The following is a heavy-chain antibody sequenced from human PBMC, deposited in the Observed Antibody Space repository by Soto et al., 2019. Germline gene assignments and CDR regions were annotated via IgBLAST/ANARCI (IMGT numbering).Heavy chain of an antibody. CDR1: GFTFSSYS. CDR3: ARVNGRGGMDV. CDR2: ISSSSSYI. V-gene: IGHV3-21*01. J-gene: IGHJ6*02. D-gene: IGHD2-8*01. Sequence: EVQLVESGGGLVKPGGSLRLSCAASGFTFSSYSMNWVRQAPGKGLEWVSSISSSSSYIYYADSVKGRFTISRDNAKNSRYLQMNSLRAEDTAVYYCARVNGRGGMDVWGQGTTVTVSS.